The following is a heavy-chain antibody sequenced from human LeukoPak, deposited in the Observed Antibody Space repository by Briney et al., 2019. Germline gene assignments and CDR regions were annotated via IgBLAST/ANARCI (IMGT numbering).Heavy chain of an antibody. J-gene: IGHJ6*04. Sequence: GGSLRLSCTASGFTFSDYTMNWVRQAPGKGLEWVSFIRSRADGGTAKYAASVKDRFTVSRDDSKSIACLQINSLKTEDTAVYYCTRRRVAAATLTDVWGKGTTVTVSS. CDR3: TRRRVAAATLTDV. V-gene: IGHV3-49*04. CDR1: GFTFSDYT. D-gene: IGHD2-15*01. CDR2: IRSRADGGTA.